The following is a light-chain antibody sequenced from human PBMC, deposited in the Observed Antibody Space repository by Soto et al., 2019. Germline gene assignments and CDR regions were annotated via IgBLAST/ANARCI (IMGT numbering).Light chain of an antibody. V-gene: IGLV7-43*01. CDR3: LLYYGGAQAV. CDR1: TGAVTSDYF. J-gene: IGLJ7*01. Sequence: QAVVTQEPSLTVSPGGTVTLTCAPTTGAVTSDYFPNWFQQKPGQAPRELIFGTSNRHSWTPSRFSASLLGGKAALTLSGVQPEDEAEYSCLLYYGGAQAVFGGGTQLTVL. CDR2: GTS.